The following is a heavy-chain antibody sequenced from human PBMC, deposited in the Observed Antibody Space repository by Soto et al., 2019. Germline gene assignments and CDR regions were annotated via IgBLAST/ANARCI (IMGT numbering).Heavy chain of an antibody. V-gene: IGHV3-64*01. Sequence: EVPLAESGGGMVQPGGSLRLSCVASGFTFSSYDMHWVRQAPGKGLEYVSSISSNGGTTYYGNSVKGRFTISRDNPKNTLYLQMGSLRAEAMAVYYCVRRASGNYDYGGQGTLVTVSS. J-gene: IGHJ4*02. CDR1: GFTFSSYD. CDR2: ISSNGGTT. CDR3: VRRASGNYDY. D-gene: IGHD1-7*01.